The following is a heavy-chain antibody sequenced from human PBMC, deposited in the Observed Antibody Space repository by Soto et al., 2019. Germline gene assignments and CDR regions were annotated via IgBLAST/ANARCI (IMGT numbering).Heavy chain of an antibody. CDR2: ISHSGTT. V-gene: IGHV4-30-4*01. CDR1: GGAIRSGNYY. CDR3: ARGRGQLLFDY. Sequence: VQLQESGPRLVKPSQTLSLTCSVSGGAIRSGNYYWSWIRQSPEKGLEWLGHISHSGTTAYNPSLQSRATISLAAAKNHFSLRLNSVTVANTALYFCARGRGQLLFDYWGQGSMVAVSS. D-gene: IGHD6-13*01. J-gene: IGHJ4*02.